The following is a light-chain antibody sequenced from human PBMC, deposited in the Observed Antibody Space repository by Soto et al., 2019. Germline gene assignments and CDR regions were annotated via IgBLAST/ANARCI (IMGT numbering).Light chain of an antibody. CDR3: GTWDSSLSAGPVV. J-gene: IGLJ2*01. CDR1: SSNIGNNY. CDR2: ENN. Sequence: QSVLTQPPSVSAAPGQKVTISCSGSSSNIGNNYVSWYQQLPGTAPKLLIYENNKRPSGIPDRFSGSKSGTSATLGITGLQTGDEADYYCGTWDSSLSAGPVVFGGVTKLTVL. V-gene: IGLV1-51*02.